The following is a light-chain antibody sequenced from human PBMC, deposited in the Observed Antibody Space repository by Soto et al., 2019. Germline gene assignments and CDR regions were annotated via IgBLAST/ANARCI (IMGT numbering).Light chain of an antibody. J-gene: IGLJ2*01. V-gene: IGLV2-14*01. CDR1: RSDVGGYNS. CDR2: DVS. CDR3: SSYSGSITLI. Sequence: QSALTQPASVSGSPGQSITLSCTGSRSDVGGYNSVSWFQEHPGKAPKLLIYDVSYRPSGVSNRFSGSKSASTASLTISGLQAEDEAIYYCSSYSGSITLIFGGGTQLTVL.